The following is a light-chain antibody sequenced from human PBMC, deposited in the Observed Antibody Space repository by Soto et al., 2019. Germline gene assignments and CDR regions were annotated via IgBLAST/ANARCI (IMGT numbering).Light chain of an antibody. CDR1: QSISVW. J-gene: IGKJ1*01. V-gene: IGKV1-5*03. CDR2: KAS. CDR3: QHYNRYSST. Sequence: DIQMTQSPSTLSASVGDRVTITCRASQSISVWLAWYQQKPGKAPKLLIYKASSLESGVPSRFSGTGSGTEFTLTISSLQPDDFATYYCQHYNRYSSTFGQGTKVEIK.